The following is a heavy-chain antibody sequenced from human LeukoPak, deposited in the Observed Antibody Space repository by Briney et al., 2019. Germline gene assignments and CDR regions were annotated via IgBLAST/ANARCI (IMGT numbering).Heavy chain of an antibody. D-gene: IGHD1-26*01. V-gene: IGHV4-59*08. CDR3: ARGRSGSYGWFDP. Sequence: SETLSLTCTVSGGSISSYYWSWIRQPPGKGLEWIGYIYYSGSTNYNPSLKSRVTMSVDTSKNQFSLKVSSVIAADTAVYYCARGRSGSYGWFDPWGQGTLVTVSS. CDR1: GGSISSYY. J-gene: IGHJ5*02. CDR2: IYYSGST.